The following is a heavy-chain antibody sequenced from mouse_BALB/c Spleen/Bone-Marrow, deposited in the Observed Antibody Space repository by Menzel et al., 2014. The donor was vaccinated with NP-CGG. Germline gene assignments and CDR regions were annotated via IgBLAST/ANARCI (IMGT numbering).Heavy chain of an antibody. CDR3: ARSRGYYDYWYFDV. V-gene: IGHV1-69*02. J-gene: IGHJ1*01. Sequence: QVQLKQSGAELVKPGASVKLSCKASGYTFTSYWMHWVKQRPGQGLEWIGEIDPSDSYTNYNQKFKGKATLTVDKSSSPAYMQLSSLTSEDSAVYYCARSRGYYDYWYFDVWGAGTTVTVSS. CDR2: IDPSDSYT. D-gene: IGHD2-4*01. CDR1: GYTFTSYW.